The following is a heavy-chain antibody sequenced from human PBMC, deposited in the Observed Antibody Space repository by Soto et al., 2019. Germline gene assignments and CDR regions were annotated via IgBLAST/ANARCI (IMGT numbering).Heavy chain of an antibody. CDR1: GYTCTSYG. J-gene: IGHJ4*02. CDR3: ARSEVYAIRSGRIDY. CDR2: ISAYNGNT. V-gene: IGHV1-18*01. Sequence: QVQLVQSGAEVKKPGASVKVSCKASGYTCTSYGISWVRPAPGKGLEWMGWISAYNGNTNYAQKLQGRVTMTTDTSTSTADMELRSLRSDDTAVYYCARSEVYAIRSGRIDYWGQGTLVTVSS. D-gene: IGHD2-8*01.